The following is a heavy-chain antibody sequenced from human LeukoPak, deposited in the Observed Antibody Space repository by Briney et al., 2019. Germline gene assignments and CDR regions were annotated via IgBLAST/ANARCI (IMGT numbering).Heavy chain of an antibody. CDR3: ARALYSDYYSYLNWFDP. J-gene: IGHJ5*02. V-gene: IGHV1-18*01. D-gene: IGHD5-12*01. Sequence: ASVKVSCKASGYTFTNYGIGWVRQAPGQGLEWMGWISVYNGHTNYAQKVQGRVTMTADTSTSTAYVELRSLRSDDTAIYYCARALYSDYYSYLNWFDPWGQGTLVTVSS. CDR1: GYTFTNYG. CDR2: ISVYNGHT.